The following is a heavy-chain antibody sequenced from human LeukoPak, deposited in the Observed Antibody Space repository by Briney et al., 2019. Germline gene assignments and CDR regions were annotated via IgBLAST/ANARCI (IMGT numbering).Heavy chain of an antibody. CDR2: ISRNSGSI. CDR3: AKGSPLRWDKPSNFDY. Sequence: PGRSLRLSCAASGFTFDDYAMHWVRQAPGKGLEWVSGISRNSGSIGYADSVRGRFTISRDNAKNSLSLQMNSLRAEDTALYYCAKGSPLRWDKPSNFDYWGQGTLVTVSS. CDR1: GFTFDDYA. J-gene: IGHJ4*02. V-gene: IGHV3-9*01. D-gene: IGHD5-12*01.